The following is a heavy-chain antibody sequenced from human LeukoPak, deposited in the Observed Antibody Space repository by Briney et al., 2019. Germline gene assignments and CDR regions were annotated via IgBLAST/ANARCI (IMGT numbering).Heavy chain of an antibody. J-gene: IGHJ4*02. D-gene: IGHD3-22*01. Sequence: SSETLSLTCAVYGESFSGYYWSWIRQSPGKGLEWLGEIYHSGITNYNPSRKSRVTISVDTSKNQISLNLNFVTAADTAVYYCERGGYDSSGYDYWGQGTLVTVSS. CDR1: GESFSGYY. CDR2: IYHSGIT. CDR3: ERGGYDSSGYDY. V-gene: IGHV4-34*01.